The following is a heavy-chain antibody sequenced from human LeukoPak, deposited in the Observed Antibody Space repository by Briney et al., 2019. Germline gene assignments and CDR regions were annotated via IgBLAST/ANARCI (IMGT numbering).Heavy chain of an antibody. Sequence: GGSLRLSCAASGFTFSSYAMGWVRQAPGKGLEWVSAISGSGGSTYYADSVKGRFTISRDNSKNTLYLQMNSLRAEDTAVYYCAKLESNPNMYYDSSGYYEGYFDLWGRGTLVTVSS. V-gene: IGHV3-23*01. CDR1: GFTFSSYA. CDR2: ISGSGGST. D-gene: IGHD3-22*01. CDR3: AKLESNPNMYYDSSGYYEGYFDL. J-gene: IGHJ2*01.